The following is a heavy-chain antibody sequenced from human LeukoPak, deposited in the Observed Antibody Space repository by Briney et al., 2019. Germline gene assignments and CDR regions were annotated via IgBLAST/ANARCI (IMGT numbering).Heavy chain of an antibody. V-gene: IGHV1-69*01. CDR2: IIPIFGTA. J-gene: IGHJ4*02. CDR3: ARDRGFGELLGY. CDR1: GGPFSRYA. Sequence: SVEVSFKASGGPFSRYAISWVRPAPGQGLEWLGGIIPIFGTANYAQKFQGRVTITADESTSTAYMELSSLRSEDTAVYYCARDRGFGELLGYWGQGTLVTVSS. D-gene: IGHD3-10*01.